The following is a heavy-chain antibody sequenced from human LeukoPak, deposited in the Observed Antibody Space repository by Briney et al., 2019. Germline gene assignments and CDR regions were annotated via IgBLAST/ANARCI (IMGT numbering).Heavy chain of an antibody. V-gene: IGHV3-7*03. J-gene: IGHJ4*02. CDR1: GFTVIRYW. CDR2: INQDGREK. D-gene: IGHD2-15*01. CDR3: ARGYCSGGSCYSNIDY. Sequence: GGSLTLSCAPYGFTVIRYWMSWVSQPPARGLEWVAKINQDGREKYYVDSVKGRFTISRDNAKHSLYLQMNSLRAEDTAVYFCARGYCSGGSCYSNIDYWGQGTVVTVSS.